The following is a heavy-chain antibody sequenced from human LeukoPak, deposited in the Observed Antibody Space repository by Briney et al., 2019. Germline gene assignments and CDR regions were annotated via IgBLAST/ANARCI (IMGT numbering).Heavy chain of an antibody. Sequence: PGGSLRLSCAASGFTFSNAWMSWVRQAPGKGLEWVGRIKSKTDGGTTDYAAPVKGRFTISRDDSKNTLYLQMNSLKTEDTAVYYCTTGTGYDYVWGSYRGALFDAFDIWGQGTMVTVSS. V-gene: IGHV3-15*01. J-gene: IGHJ3*02. CDR2: IKSKTDGGTT. CDR3: TTGTGYDYVWGSYRGALFDAFDI. D-gene: IGHD3-16*02. CDR1: GFTFSNAW.